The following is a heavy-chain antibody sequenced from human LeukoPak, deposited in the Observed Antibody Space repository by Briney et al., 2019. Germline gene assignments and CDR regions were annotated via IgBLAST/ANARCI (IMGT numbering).Heavy chain of an antibody. J-gene: IGHJ1*01. CDR2: IYPGDSDT. CDR1: VYIFTSYS. V-gene: IGHV5-51*01. Sequence: GESLKISCKASVYIFTSYSIAWVRQMPGKGLEWMGIIYPGDSDTRYSPSFEGQVTISADKSISTAYLQSSSLKAADTAMYYCATTRGWHSYGSGDWG. D-gene: IGHD3-10*01. CDR3: ATTRGWHSYGSGD.